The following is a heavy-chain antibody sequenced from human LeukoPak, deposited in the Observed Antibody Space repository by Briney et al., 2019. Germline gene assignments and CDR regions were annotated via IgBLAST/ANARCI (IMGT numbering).Heavy chain of an antibody. J-gene: IGHJ5*02. CDR1: GFTFSSNY. Sequence: GGSLRLSCAASGFTFSSNYMNWVRQAPGKGLEWVSSISSSSSYIYYADSVKGRFTISRDNAKNSLYLQMNSLRAEDTAVYYCARAAYSSSPAPFDHWGQGTLVTVSS. D-gene: IGHD6-13*01. V-gene: IGHV3-21*01. CDR2: ISSSSSYI. CDR3: ARAAYSSSPAPFDH.